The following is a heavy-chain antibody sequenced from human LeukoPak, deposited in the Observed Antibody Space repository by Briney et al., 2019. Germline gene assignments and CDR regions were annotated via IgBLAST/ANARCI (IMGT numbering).Heavy chain of an antibody. CDR1: GGSFSDYY. D-gene: IGHD1-14*01. Sequence: SETLYLTCVFYGGSFSDYYWSWVRQPPGKGLEWIGEIDHSGSAKYNPSRTRRVTMSIHTSNKQFSLKLNSVTAADTAVYYCARELTGAFDIWGQGTMVTVSS. J-gene: IGHJ3*02. CDR3: ARELTGAFDI. CDR2: IDHSGSA. V-gene: IGHV4-34*01.